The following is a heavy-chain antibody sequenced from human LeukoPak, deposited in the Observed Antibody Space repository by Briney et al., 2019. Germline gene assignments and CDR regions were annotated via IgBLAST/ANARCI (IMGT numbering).Heavy chain of an antibody. D-gene: IGHD3-22*01. CDR3: ARDGLGRDYYDSSGSH. V-gene: IGHV4-34*01. Sequence: PSETLSLTCAVYGGSFSGYYWSWIRQPPGKGLEWIGEINHSGSTNYNPSLKSRVTISVDTSKNQFSLKLSSVTAADTAVYYCARDGLGRDYYDSSGSHWGQGTLVTVSS. J-gene: IGHJ4*02. CDR1: GGSFSGYY. CDR2: INHSGST.